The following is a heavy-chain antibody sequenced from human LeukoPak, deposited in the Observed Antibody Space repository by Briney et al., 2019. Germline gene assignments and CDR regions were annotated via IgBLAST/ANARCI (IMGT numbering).Heavy chain of an antibody. CDR3: ARGGGYSGYDFGY. D-gene: IGHD5-12*01. Sequence: SETLSLTCTVSGGSISSYYWSWIRQPPGKGLEWMGYIYYSGSTHYNPSLKSRVTISVDTSKNQFSLNLSSVTAADTAVYYCARGGGYSGYDFGYWGQGTLVTVSS. V-gene: IGHV4-59*01. CDR2: IYYSGST. J-gene: IGHJ4*02. CDR1: GGSISSYY.